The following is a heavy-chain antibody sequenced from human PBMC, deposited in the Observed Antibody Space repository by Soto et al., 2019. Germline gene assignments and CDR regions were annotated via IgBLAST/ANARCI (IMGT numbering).Heavy chain of an antibody. CDR1: GFTFSSYA. Sequence: GGSLRLSCSASGFTFSSYAMHWVRQDPGKGLEYVSAISSNGGSTYYADSVKGRFTISRDNSKNTLYLQMSSLRAEDTAVYYCVKDSLDDYVWGSYYYYGMDVWGQGTTVTVSS. V-gene: IGHV3-64D*06. CDR3: VKDSLDDYVWGSYYYYGMDV. D-gene: IGHD3-16*01. J-gene: IGHJ6*02. CDR2: ISSNGGST.